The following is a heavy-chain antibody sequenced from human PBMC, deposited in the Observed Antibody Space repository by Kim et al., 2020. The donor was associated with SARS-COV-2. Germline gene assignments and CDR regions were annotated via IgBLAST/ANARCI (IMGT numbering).Heavy chain of an antibody. CDR2: ISAYNGNT. CDR1: GYTFTSYG. CDR3: ARDRIVVVPADRRDDAFDI. J-gene: IGHJ3*02. V-gene: IGHV1-18*04. Sequence: ASVKVSCKASGYTFTSYGISWVRQAPGQGLEWMGWISAYNGNTNYAQKLQGRVTMTTDTSTSTAYMELRSLRSDDTAVYYCARDRIVVVPADRRDDAFDIWGQGTMVTVSS. D-gene: IGHD2-2*01.